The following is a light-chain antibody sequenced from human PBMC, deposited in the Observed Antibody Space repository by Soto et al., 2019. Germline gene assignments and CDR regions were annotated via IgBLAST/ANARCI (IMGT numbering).Light chain of an antibody. J-gene: IGKJ1*01. CDR2: GAS. CDR3: QQYGNSPQT. CDR1: QSVNSSY. V-gene: IGKV3-20*01. Sequence: EIVLTQSPGTLSLSPGERVTLSCRASQSVNSSYLAWYQHKPRQAPRLLIYGASTRATGIPDRFSGSGSGTDFTLTIARLEPGDFAVYYCQQYGNSPQTFGQGTKVDIK.